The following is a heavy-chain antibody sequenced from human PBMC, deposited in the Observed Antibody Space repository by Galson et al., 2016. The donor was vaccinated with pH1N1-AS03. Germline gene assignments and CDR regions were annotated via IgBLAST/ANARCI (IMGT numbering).Heavy chain of an antibody. V-gene: IGHV3-7*01. D-gene: IGHD1-26*01. CDR3: TRLGPSSVFDF. CDR1: GFSFSDFW. J-gene: IGHJ4*02. Sequence: SLRLSCAASGFSFSDFWGTWVRQAPGKGLEWVASMSHDGSELYYLDSVRGRFTFSRDNPRNSLYLRMTNLRAEDTAIYYCTRLGPSSVFDFWGRGALVTVSS. CDR2: MSHDGSEL.